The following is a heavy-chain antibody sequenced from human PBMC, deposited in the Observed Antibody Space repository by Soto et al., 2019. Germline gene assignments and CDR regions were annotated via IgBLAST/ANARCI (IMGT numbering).Heavy chain of an antibody. V-gene: IGHV4-34*01. CDR1: GGSFSGYY. CDR3: ARGRVEEVPVDYCSGGSCYPYYYYGMDV. J-gene: IGHJ6*02. Sequence: QVQLQQWGAGLLKPSETLSLTCAVYGGSFSGYYWSWIRQPPGKGLEWIGEINHSGSTNYNPSLKSRVTLSVDTSKNQFSLKLSSVTAADTAVYYCARGRVEEVPVDYCSGGSCYPYYYYGMDVWGQGTTVTVSS. CDR2: INHSGST. D-gene: IGHD2-15*01.